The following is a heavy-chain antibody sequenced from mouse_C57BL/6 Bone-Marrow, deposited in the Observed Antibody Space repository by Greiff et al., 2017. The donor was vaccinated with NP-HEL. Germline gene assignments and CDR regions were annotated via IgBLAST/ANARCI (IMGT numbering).Heavy chain of an antibody. CDR2: IDPENGAT. V-gene: IGHV14-4*01. CDR3: TPGDYAMDY. Sequence: EVQLQESGAELVRPGASVKLSCTASGFNIKDDYMHWLKQRPEQGLEWLGWIDPENGATEYASKFQGKATITADTSSNTAYLQLSSRTSEDTAGYYCTPGDYAMDYWGKGTAVTVAS. CDR1: GFNIKDDY. J-gene: IGHJ4*01.